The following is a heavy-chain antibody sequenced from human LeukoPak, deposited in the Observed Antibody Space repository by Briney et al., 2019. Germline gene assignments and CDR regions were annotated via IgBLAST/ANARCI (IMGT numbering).Heavy chain of an antibody. D-gene: IGHD5-24*01. CDR2: IFYSGST. CDR1: GDSISRYY. Sequence: SETLSLTCTVSGDSISRYYWSWIRQPPGKGLEWIGYIFYSGSTNYNPSLESRVTISVDTSKNQFSLKLSSVTAADTAVYYCARGEMATIEDAFDIWGQGTMVTVSS. J-gene: IGHJ3*02. CDR3: ARGEMATIEDAFDI. V-gene: IGHV4-59*01.